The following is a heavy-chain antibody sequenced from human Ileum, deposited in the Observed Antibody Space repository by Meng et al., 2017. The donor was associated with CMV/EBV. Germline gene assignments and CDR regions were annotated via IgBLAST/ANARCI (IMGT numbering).Heavy chain of an antibody. Sequence: GGSLRPSCAASGFTFSDYYMSWIRQAPGKGLDGGSYISSSGSTIYYADSVRGRFTISRDNAKNSLYLQLNSLRVEDTAVYYCAKDFQWRIDYWGQGTLVTVSS. CDR3: AKDFQWRIDY. CDR1: GFTFSDYY. V-gene: IGHV3-11*04. D-gene: IGHD2-8*01. J-gene: IGHJ4*02. CDR2: ISSSGSTI.